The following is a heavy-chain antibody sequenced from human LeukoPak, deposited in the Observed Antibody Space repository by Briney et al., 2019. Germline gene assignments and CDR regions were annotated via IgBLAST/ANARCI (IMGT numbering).Heavy chain of an antibody. CDR3: ARVIEEQQDPFDY. V-gene: IGHV3-21*01. CDR2: ISSSSSSI. D-gene: IGHD6-13*01. J-gene: IGHJ4*02. CDR1: GFTFSSYS. Sequence: GGSLRLSCAASGFTFSSYSMKWVRQAPGKGLEWVSSISSSSSSIFYADSVKGRFTISRDNAKNSQYLQMNSLRAEDTAVYYCARVIEEQQDPFDYWGQGTLVTVSS.